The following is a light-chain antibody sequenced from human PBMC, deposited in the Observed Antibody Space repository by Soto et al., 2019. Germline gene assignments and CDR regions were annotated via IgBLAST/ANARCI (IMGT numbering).Light chain of an antibody. Sequence: ERVLTQSPATLSLSPGETATLSCRASQSVSRYLAWYQQKPGQAPRLLIHDASTRATGVPARFSSSGSGTDFTLTISSLEPEDFAVYYCQQRINWPPTFGQGTKVEIK. CDR3: QQRINWPPT. CDR2: DAS. J-gene: IGKJ1*01. CDR1: QSVSRY. V-gene: IGKV3-11*01.